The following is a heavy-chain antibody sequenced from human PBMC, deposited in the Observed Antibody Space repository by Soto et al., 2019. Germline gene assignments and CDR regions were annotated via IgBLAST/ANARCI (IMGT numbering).Heavy chain of an antibody. Sequence: GASVKVSCKASGGTFSSYTISWVRQAPGQGLEWMGRIIPILGIANYAQKFQGRVTITADKSTSTAYMELSSLRSEDTAVYYCARESRIGIVGATNFDYWGQGTLVTVSS. CDR3: ARESRIGIVGATNFDY. CDR1: GGTFSSYT. CDR2: IIPILGIA. D-gene: IGHD1-26*01. J-gene: IGHJ4*02. V-gene: IGHV1-69*04.